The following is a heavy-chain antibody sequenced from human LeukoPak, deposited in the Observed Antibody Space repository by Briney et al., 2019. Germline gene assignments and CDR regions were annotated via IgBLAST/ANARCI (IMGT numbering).Heavy chain of an antibody. CDR2: ISGSGGST. V-gene: IGHV3-23*01. Sequence: GGSLRLSCAASGFTFSSYAMSWVRQAPGKGLEWVSGISGSGGSTYYEDSVKGRFTISRDNSKNTLYLQMNSLRAEDTAVYYCAKDGGKADDYWGQGTLVTVSS. CDR3: AKDGGKADDY. J-gene: IGHJ4*02. D-gene: IGHD3-3*01. CDR1: GFTFSSYA.